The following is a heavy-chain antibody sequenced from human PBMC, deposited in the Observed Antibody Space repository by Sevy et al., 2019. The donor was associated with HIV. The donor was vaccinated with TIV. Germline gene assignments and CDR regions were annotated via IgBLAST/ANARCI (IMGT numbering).Heavy chain of an antibody. J-gene: IGHJ2*01. CDR3: ARDPYYYDSSGSYWYFDL. CDR2: IYYSGST. CDR1: GGSISSGGYY. D-gene: IGHD3-22*01. V-gene: IGHV4-31*03. Sequence: SETLSLTCTVSGGSISSGGYYWSWIRQHPGKGLEWIGYIYYSGSTYYNPSLKSRVTISVDTSKNQFSLKLSSVTAADTAVYYCARDPYYYDSSGSYWYFDLWGRRTLVTVSS.